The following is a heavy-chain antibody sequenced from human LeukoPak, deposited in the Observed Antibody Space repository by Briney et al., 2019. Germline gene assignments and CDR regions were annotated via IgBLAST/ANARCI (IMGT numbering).Heavy chain of an antibody. CDR3: ARQELVYYDSSGYPDY. Sequence: SETLSLTCTVSGGSISSYYWSWIRQPPGKGLEWIGYIYYSGSTNYNPSLKSRVTISVDTSKNQFSLKLSSVTAADTAVYYCARQELVYYDSSGYPDYWGQGTLVTVSS. D-gene: IGHD3-22*01. V-gene: IGHV4-59*08. CDR1: GGSISSYY. J-gene: IGHJ4*02. CDR2: IYYSGST.